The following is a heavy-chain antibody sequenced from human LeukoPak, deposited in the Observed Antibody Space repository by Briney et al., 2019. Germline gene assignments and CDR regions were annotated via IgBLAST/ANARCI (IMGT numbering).Heavy chain of an antibody. V-gene: IGHV1-8*01. CDR3: ARGKARRELANWFDP. CDR2: MNPNSGNT. Sequence: ASVKVSCKAPGYTFTSYDINWVRQATGQGLEWMGWMNPNSGNTAYAQKFQGRVTMTRNTSISTAYMELSSLRSEDTAVYYCARGKARRELANWFDPWGQGTLVTVSS. J-gene: IGHJ5*02. CDR1: GYTFTSYD. D-gene: IGHD3-10*01.